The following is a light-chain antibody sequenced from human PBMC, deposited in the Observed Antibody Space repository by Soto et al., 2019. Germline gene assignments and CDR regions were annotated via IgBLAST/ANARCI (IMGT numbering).Light chain of an antibody. V-gene: IGLV4-60*03. CDR2: LEGSGSY. CDR1: SGHSSYI. CDR3: ETWDSMYVV. J-gene: IGLJ2*01. Sequence: QSVLTQSSSASASLGSSVKLTCTLSSGHSSYIIAWHQQQPGKAPRYLMKLEGSGSYNKGSGVPDRFSGSSSGADRSLTISTLQSEDEADYYCETWDSMYVVFGGGTKLTVL.